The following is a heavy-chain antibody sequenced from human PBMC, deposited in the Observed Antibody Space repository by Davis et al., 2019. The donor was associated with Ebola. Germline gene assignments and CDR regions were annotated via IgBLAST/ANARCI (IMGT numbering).Heavy chain of an antibody. V-gene: IGHV3-33*08. J-gene: IGHJ6*02. CDR3: ARDIVTIFELVTYGMDV. CDR2: MYYDGVNK. Sequence: GESLKISCAASRFTFSAYGMHWVRQAPGKGLEWVAAMYYDGVNKLYADSVKGRFIISRDNSKNTLHLQMNSLRAEDTAVYYCARDIVTIFELVTYGMDVWGQGTTVTVSS. D-gene: IGHD3-3*01. CDR1: RFTFSAYG.